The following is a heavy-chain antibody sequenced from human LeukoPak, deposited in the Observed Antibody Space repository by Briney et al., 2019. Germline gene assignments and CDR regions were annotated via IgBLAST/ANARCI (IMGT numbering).Heavy chain of an antibody. V-gene: IGHV1-69*01. Sequence: ASVKVSCKASGGTFSSYAISWVRQAPGQGLEWMGGIIPIFGTANYAQKFQGRVTITADESTSTAYMELSSLRSEDTAVYYCARDRLGSRGAMIVVVDFDYWGQGTLVTVSS. CDR3: ARDRLGSRGAMIVVVDFDY. CDR1: GGTFSSYA. CDR2: IIPIFGTA. D-gene: IGHD3-22*01. J-gene: IGHJ4*02.